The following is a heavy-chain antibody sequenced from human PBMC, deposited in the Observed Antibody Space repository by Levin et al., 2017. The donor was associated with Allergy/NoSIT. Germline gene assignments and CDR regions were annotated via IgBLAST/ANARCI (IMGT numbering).Heavy chain of an antibody. V-gene: IGHV1-69*13. Sequence: ASVKVSCKASGGTFSSYAISWVRQAPGQGLEWMGGIIPIFGTANYAQKFQGRVTITADESTSTAYMELSSLRSEDTAVYYCAMVVAATPVASYYYGMDVWGQGTTVTVSS. D-gene: IGHD2-15*01. CDR3: AMVVAATPVASYYYGMDV. CDR1: GGTFSSYA. J-gene: IGHJ6*02. CDR2: IIPIFGTA.